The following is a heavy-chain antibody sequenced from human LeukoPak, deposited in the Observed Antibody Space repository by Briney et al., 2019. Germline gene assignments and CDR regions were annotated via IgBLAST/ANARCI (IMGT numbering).Heavy chain of an antibody. J-gene: IGHJ4*02. CDR2: ISWNSGTI. V-gene: IGHV3-9*03. CDR1: GFTFDDYA. D-gene: IGHD2-21*02. CDR3: VKDGCGGDCYFDY. Sequence: GGSLRLSCVASGFTFDDYAMHWVRRTPGKGLEWVSGISWNSGTINYGDSVKGRFTISRDNAKNSLYLQMTNLRAEDMALYFCVKDGCGGDCYFDYWGRGTLVSVSS.